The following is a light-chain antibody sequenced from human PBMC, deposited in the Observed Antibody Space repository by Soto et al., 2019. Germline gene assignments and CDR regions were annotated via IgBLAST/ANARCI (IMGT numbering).Light chain of an antibody. J-gene: IGKJ1*01. CDR2: GAS. CDR3: QQYGSSPSWT. V-gene: IGKV3-20*01. Sequence: EIVLTQSPCTLSLSPGERATLSFRASQSVSSSYLAWYQQKPGQAPRLLIYGASSRATVIPDRFSGSGSGTDFTLTISRLEPEDFAVYYCQQYGSSPSWTFGQGTKVDNK. CDR1: QSVSSSY.